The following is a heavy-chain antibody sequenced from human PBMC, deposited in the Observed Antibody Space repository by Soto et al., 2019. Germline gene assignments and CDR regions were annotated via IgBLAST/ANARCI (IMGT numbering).Heavy chain of an antibody. D-gene: IGHD6-13*01. Sequence: EVQLLESGGGLVQPGGSLRLSCAASGFTFSSYAMSWVRQAPGKGLEWVSAISGSGGSTYYADSVKGRFTISRDNSKNTLYLQMNSLRAEDTAVYYCASRLSYSSSWYYLDYWGQGTLVIVSS. CDR3: ASRLSYSSSWYYLDY. V-gene: IGHV3-23*01. CDR2: ISGSGGST. CDR1: GFTFSSYA. J-gene: IGHJ4*02.